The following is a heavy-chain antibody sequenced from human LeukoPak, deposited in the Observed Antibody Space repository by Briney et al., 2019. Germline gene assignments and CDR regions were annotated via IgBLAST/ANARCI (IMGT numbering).Heavy chain of an antibody. Sequence: SETLSLTCTVSGGSVGSDNSYWNWIRQPAGKGLEWIGRIYADGSSTYNPSLKSRVTILVDTSKNQFSLRLSSMTAADTAVYYCARGYYYRTWGLGTLVTVSS. D-gene: IGHD3-10*01. CDR1: GGSVGSDNSY. J-gene: IGHJ4*02. CDR2: IYADGSS. CDR3: ARGYYYRT. V-gene: IGHV4-61*02.